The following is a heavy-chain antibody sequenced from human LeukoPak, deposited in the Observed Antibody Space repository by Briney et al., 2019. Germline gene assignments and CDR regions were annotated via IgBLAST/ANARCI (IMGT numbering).Heavy chain of an antibody. CDR3: ARDGNWGSWYFDL. CDR1: GGSFSSYG. V-gene: IGHV1-69*05. D-gene: IGHD7-27*01. CDR2: IIPIFGTT. J-gene: IGHJ2*01. Sequence: ASVKVSCKASGGSFSSYGISWVRQAPGQGLEWMGRIIPIFGTTNYAQKFQGRVTITTDESMSTAYMELSSLRSEDTAVYYCARDGNWGSWYFDLWGRGTLVTVSS.